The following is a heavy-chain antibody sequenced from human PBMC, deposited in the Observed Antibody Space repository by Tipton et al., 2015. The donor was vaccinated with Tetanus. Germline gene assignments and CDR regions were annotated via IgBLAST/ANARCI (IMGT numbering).Heavy chain of an antibody. J-gene: IGHJ4*02. CDR3: ARDQARGARGWNYFDY. CDR1: GGPISSGGYY. V-gene: IGHV4-31*03. Sequence: GLVKPSQTLSLSCTVSGGPISSGGYYWGWIRQHPGKGLEWIGDIYYSGSTYYNPSLKSRVTLSVDTSKNQFSLKLNSVSAADTAVYYCARDQARGARGWNYFDYWGQGTLVTVSS. CDR2: IYYSGST. D-gene: IGHD1-26*01.